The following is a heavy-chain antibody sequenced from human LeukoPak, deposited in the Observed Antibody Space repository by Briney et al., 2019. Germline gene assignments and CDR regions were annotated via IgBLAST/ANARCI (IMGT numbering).Heavy chain of an antibody. D-gene: IGHD2/OR15-2a*01. J-gene: IGHJ4*02. CDR2: IKEDGSET. CDR1: GFSFSSHW. Sequence: GGSLRLSCAVSGFSFSSHWLSWVRQAPGKGLEWLANIKEDGSETYSVDSVKGRFTVSRDNAKSSLYLQMNSLRAEDTAVYYCATIVMYYLDFWGQGTLVIVSS. V-gene: IGHV3-7*01. CDR3: ATIVMYYLDF.